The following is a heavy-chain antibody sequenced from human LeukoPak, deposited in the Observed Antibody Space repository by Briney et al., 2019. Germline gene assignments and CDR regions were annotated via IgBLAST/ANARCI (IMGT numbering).Heavy chain of an antibody. D-gene: IGHD5-24*01. J-gene: IGHJ4*02. Sequence: GGSLRLSCAASTFTSSGHWMRWVRQAPGKGLEWVANIKEDGSEKYYLDSVKGRFTISRDNAKNSLYLQMNSLRAEDTAIYYCTRVGYIDEGIDYWGQGTLVTVSS. CDR2: IKEDGSEK. V-gene: IGHV3-7*04. CDR1: TFTSSGHW. CDR3: TRVGYIDEGIDY.